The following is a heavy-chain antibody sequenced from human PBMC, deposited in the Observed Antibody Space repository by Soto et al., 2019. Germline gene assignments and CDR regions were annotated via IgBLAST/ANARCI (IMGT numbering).Heavy chain of an antibody. CDR2: INYSGST. V-gene: IGHV4-30-4*01. CDR1: GGSIRSGDYY. J-gene: IGHJ5*02. Sequence: PSETVSLTCTVSGGSIRSGDYYWSWSLHPPGKGLEWIGYINYSGSTYYNPSLKSRVTISVDTSKNQFSLNLSSVTAADTAMYYCARAGVATIYHGTNWLDPWGQGTLVNVSS. D-gene: IGHD5-12*01. CDR3: ARAGVATIYHGTNWLDP.